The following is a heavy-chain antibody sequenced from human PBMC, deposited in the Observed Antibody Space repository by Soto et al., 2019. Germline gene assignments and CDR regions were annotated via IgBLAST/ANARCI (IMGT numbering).Heavy chain of an antibody. D-gene: IGHD2-2*01. Sequence: PGGSLRLSCAASGFTFSSYAMSWVRQAPGKGLEWVSAISGSGGSTYYADSVKGRFTISRDNSKNTLYLQMNSLRAEDTAVYYCASLRGHCSSTSCAAYYGMDVWGQGTTVTVSS. J-gene: IGHJ6*02. CDR3: ASLRGHCSSTSCAAYYGMDV. V-gene: IGHV3-23*01. CDR1: GFTFSSYA. CDR2: ISGSGGST.